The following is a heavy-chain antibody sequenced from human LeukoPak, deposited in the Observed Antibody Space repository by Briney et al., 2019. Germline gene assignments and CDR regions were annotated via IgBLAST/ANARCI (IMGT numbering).Heavy chain of an antibody. CDR2: IYYSGST. D-gene: IGHD3-22*01. V-gene: IGHV4-59*11. Sequence: SETLSLTCTVSGDSISGHYWSWIRQPPGKGLEWIGYIYYSGSTHYTPSLKSRVTISVDRSKNQFSLKLTSVTAADTAVYYCARLKGHYCDSSGSYRDIWGQGTMVTVSP. CDR1: GDSISGHY. J-gene: IGHJ3*02. CDR3: ARLKGHYCDSSGSYRDI.